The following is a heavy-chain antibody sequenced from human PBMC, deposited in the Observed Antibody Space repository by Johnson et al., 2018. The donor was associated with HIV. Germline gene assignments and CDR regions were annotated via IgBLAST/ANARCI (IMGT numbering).Heavy chain of an antibody. Sequence: QVQLVESGGGVVQPGGSLRLSCAASGFTFSSYGMHWVRQAPGKGLEWVSVIYSGGTTYNADSVKGRFTISRDNSKNTLYLQMNSLRAEDTAVYYCAKGDIVVVPAADYSSSSVDIWGQGTMVTVSS. CDR2: IYSGGTT. CDR1: GFTFSSYG. D-gene: IGHD2-2*01. V-gene: IGHV3-NL1*01. CDR3: AKGDIVVVPAADYSSSSVDI. J-gene: IGHJ3*02.